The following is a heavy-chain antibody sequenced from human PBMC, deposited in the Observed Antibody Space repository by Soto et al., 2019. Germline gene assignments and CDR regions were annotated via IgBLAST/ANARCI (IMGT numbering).Heavy chain of an antibody. V-gene: IGHV3-66*01. Sequence: GGSLRLSCAASGFTFSDHYMDWVRQAPGKGLEWVSVIYSGGSTYYANSVKGRFTISRDNSKNTLYLQMNSLRAEDTAVYYCARVYYDYIWGSPPGAFDIWGQGTMVTVSS. D-gene: IGHD3-16*01. CDR2: IYSGGST. CDR1: GFTFSDHY. CDR3: ARVYYDYIWGSPPGAFDI. J-gene: IGHJ3*02.